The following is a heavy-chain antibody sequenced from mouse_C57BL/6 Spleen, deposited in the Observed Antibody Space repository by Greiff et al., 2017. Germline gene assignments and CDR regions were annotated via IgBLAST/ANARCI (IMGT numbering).Heavy chain of an antibody. Sequence: EVQLQQSGPELVKPGASVKIPCKASGYTFTDYNMDWVKQSHGKSLEWIGDINPNNGGTIYNQKFKGKATLTVDKSSSTAYMELRSLTSEDTAVYYCARSPTGTYAMDYWGQGTSVTVSS. D-gene: IGHD4-1*02. V-gene: IGHV1-18*01. CDR3: ARSPTGTYAMDY. J-gene: IGHJ4*01. CDR1: GYTFTDYN. CDR2: INPNNGGT.